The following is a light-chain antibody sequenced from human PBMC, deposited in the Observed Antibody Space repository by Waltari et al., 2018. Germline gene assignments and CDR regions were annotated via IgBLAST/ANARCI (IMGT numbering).Light chain of an antibody. CDR1: QDISHY. J-gene: IGKJ3*01. CDR3: QQYYSSPFT. CDR2: AAS. Sequence: DIQMTQSPSSLSASAGDRVTITCRASQDISHYLAWFQQKPGKVPKLLIYAASTLQSGVPSRFSGSGSGTDFTLTISSLQPEDVATYYCQQYYSSPFTFGPGTKVDIK. V-gene: IGKV1-27*01.